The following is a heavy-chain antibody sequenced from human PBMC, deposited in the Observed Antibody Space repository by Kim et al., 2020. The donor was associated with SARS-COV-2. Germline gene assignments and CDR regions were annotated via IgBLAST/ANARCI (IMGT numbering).Heavy chain of an antibody. D-gene: IGHD1-26*01. V-gene: IGHV1-2*05. Sequence: ASVKVSCKASGYTFIGYYMHWVRQAPGQGLEWMGRINPNSGGTNYAQKFQGRVTMTRDTSISTAYMELSRLRSDDTVVYYCARGESIVGATYNYYNGMDVWGQGTTVTVSS. CDR2: INPNSGGT. CDR1: GYTFIGYY. J-gene: IGHJ6*02. CDR3: ARGESIVGATYNYYNGMDV.